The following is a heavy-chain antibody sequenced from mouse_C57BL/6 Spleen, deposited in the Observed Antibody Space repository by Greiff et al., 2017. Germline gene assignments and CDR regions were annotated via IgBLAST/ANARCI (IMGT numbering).Heavy chain of an antibody. CDR1: GYTFTSYW. V-gene: IGHV1-64*01. CDR2: IHPNSGST. CDR3: ASPPHDYDVWFAY. D-gene: IGHD2-4*01. J-gene: IGHJ3*01. Sequence: QVQLQQPGAELVKPGASVKLSCKASGYTFTSYWMHWVKQRPGQGLEWIGMIHPNSGSTNYNEKFKGKATLTVDKSSSTAYMQLSSLTSEDSAVYYCASPPHDYDVWFAYWGQGTLVTVSA.